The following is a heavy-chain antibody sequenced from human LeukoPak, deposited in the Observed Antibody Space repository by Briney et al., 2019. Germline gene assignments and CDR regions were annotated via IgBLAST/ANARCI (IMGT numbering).Heavy chain of an antibody. CDR2: INPSGGST. CDR1: GYTLTSYY. CDR3: ARGASRRPYQLLEVGLRWFDP. Sequence: ASVKVSCKASGYTLTSYYMHWVRQAPGQGLEWMGIINPSGGSTSYAQKFQGRVTMTRDTSTSTVYMELSSLRSEDTAVYYCARGASRRPYQLLEVGLRWFDPWGQGTLVTVSS. J-gene: IGHJ5*02. D-gene: IGHD2-2*01. V-gene: IGHV1-46*01.